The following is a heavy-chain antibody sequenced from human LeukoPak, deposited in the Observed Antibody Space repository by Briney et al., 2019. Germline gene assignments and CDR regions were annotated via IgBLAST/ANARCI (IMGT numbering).Heavy chain of an antibody. CDR1: GLAVASNY. Sequence: GGSLRLSCAPSGLAVASNYMSWVRQAPEKGLGWDSILYRAGATYYAGSVRGRLTITRDTSKNTLNPKMNSLRADDTAIYYCASGEVGVRKFYSDPFHYWGQGTLVTVSS. CDR2: LYRAGAT. V-gene: IGHV3-53*01. J-gene: IGHJ4*02. CDR3: ASGEVGVRKFYSDPFHY. D-gene: IGHD2-15*01.